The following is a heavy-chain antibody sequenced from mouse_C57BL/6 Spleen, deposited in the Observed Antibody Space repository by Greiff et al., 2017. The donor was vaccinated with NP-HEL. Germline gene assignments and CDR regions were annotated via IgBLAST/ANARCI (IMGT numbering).Heavy chain of an antibody. Sequence: QVQLQQSGAELARPGASVKLSCKASGYTFTSYGISWVKQRTGQGLEWIGEIYPRSGNTYYNEKFKGKATLTADKSSSTAYMELRSLTSEDSAVYFCARRSTVVATDYAMDYWGQGPSVTVSS. D-gene: IGHD1-1*01. CDR1: GYTFTSYG. CDR2: IYPRSGNT. CDR3: ARRSTVVATDYAMDY. J-gene: IGHJ4*01. V-gene: IGHV1-81*01.